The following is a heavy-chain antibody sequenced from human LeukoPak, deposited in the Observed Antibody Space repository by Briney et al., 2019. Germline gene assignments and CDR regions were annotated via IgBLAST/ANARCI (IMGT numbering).Heavy chain of an antibody. V-gene: IGHV3-7*01. J-gene: IGHJ4*02. CDR2: IKQDGSEK. CDR3: ASEQWLRY. D-gene: IGHD6-19*01. Sequence: GGSVRLSCAASRFTFSSYWMSWVREAPGKGLEWVANIKQDGSEKYYVDSVKGRFTISRDNAKNSLYLQMNSLRAEDTAVYYCASEQWLRYWGQGTLVTVSS. CDR1: RFTFSSYW.